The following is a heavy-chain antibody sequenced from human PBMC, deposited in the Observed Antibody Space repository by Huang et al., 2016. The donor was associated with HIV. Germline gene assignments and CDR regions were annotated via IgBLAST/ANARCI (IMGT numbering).Heavy chain of an antibody. CDR3: ARMFKYDSGGYWGNDAFDI. J-gene: IGHJ3*02. Sequence: QVQLQQWGAELLKPSETLSLTCAVSGGSFSGHYWTWIRQPPGRGLEWIGEISDSGRTTYNPAIKSRVTISGDTSQSQFSLKLNSVTAADTAIYYCARMFKYDSGGYWGNDAFDIWGQGTMVTVSS. D-gene: IGHD3-22*01. V-gene: IGHV4-34*02. CDR2: ISDSGRT. CDR1: GGSFSGHY.